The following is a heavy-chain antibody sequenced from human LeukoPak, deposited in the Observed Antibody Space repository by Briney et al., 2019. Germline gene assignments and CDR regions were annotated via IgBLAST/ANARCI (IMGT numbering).Heavy chain of an antibody. CDR2: IYYSGNT. CDR1: GDSISSGGYY. Sequence: PSETLSLTCTVAGDSISSGGYYWSWIRQYPEKGLEWIGYIYYSGNTYYNPSLKSRVSISVDMSKDQFSLRLSSVTAADTAVYYCARLNLRPWAFTYWGQEPWSPSPQ. J-gene: IGHJ4*01. D-gene: IGHD3-3*02. CDR3: ARLNLRPWAFTY. V-gene: IGHV4-31*03.